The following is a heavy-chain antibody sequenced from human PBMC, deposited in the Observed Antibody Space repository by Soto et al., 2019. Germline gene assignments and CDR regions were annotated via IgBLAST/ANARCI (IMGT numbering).Heavy chain of an antibody. J-gene: IGHJ6*02. V-gene: IGHV1-69*01. CDR3: AVAAVREIMAQESSGIAG. D-gene: IGHD3-10*01. CDR1: GGTLSDYA. Sequence: QVQLVQSGAEVKTPGSSVKVSCKASGGTLSDYAISWVRQAPGQGLEWMGGIMPTVDSANYAQNFQGRLTISADESTSTAKLELSSLRSDDTAVYYCAVAAVREIMAQESSGIAGWGQGTTVSVSS. CDR2: IMPTVDSA.